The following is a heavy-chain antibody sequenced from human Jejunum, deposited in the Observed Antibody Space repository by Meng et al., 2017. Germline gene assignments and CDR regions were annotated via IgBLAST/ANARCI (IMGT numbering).Heavy chain of an antibody. CDR3: TTDRVGVTLLQFHH. CDR2: IKTETEGGTT. Sequence: VECGGGLVKPGGSIRLSCAASGFTFSNVWMSWVRQAPGKGLEWVGRIKTETEGGTTDYGVPVKGRFSISRDDSKNTLYLQMDSLKTEDTAVYYCTTDRVGVTLLQFHHWGQGTLVTVSS. D-gene: IGHD1-26*01. V-gene: IGHV3-15*01. J-gene: IGHJ1*01. CDR1: GFTFSNVW.